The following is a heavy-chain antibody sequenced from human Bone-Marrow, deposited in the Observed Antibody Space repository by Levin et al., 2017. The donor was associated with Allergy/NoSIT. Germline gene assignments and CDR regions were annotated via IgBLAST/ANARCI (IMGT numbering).Heavy chain of an antibody. D-gene: IGHD1-7*01. CDR3: ARDLWNWNYDWFDP. V-gene: IGHV6-1*01. Sequence: SQTLSLTCAISWDSVSSNSAAWNWLRQSPSRGLEWLGRTYYRSKWYNDYAVSVKSRITINPDTSKNQFSLQLNSVTPEDTAVYYCARDLWNWNYDWFDPWGQGTLVTVSS. J-gene: IGHJ5*02. CDR1: WDSVSSNSAA. CDR2: TYYRSKWYN.